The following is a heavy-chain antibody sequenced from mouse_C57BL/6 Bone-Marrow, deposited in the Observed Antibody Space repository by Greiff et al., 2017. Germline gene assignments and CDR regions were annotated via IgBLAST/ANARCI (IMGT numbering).Heavy chain of an antibody. V-gene: IGHV5-6*01. Sequence: EVQLQESGGDLVKPGGSLKLSCAASGFTFSSYGMSWVRQTPDKRLEWVATISSGGSYTYYPDSVKGRFTISRDNAKNTLYLQMSSLKSEDTAMYYCALDGGFAYWGQGTLVTVSA. CDR3: ALDGGFAY. J-gene: IGHJ3*01. CDR1: GFTFSSYG. CDR2: ISSGGSYT.